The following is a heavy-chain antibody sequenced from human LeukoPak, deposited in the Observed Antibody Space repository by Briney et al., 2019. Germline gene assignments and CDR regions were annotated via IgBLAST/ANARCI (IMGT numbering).Heavy chain of an antibody. J-gene: IGHJ5*02. CDR3: ARLRYYGSGSYYRVDP. CDR1: GFTFSSYS. Sequence: PGGSLRLSCAASGFTFSSYSMNWVRQAPGKGLEWIGEINHSGSTNYNPSLKSRVTISVDTSKNQFSLKLSSVTAADTAVYYCARLRYYGSGSYYRVDPWGQGTLVTVSS. CDR2: INHSGST. D-gene: IGHD3-10*01. V-gene: IGHV4-34*01.